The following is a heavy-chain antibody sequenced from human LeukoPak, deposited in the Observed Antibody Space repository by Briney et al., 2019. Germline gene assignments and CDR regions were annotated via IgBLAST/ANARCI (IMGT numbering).Heavy chain of an antibody. J-gene: IGHJ6*02. V-gene: IGHV3-9*01. D-gene: IGHD2-2*01. CDR3: AKGYLYYYYYGMDV. CDR1: GFTFDDYA. CDR2: ISWNSGSI. Sequence: PGRSLRLSCAASGFTFDDYAMHWVRQAPGKGLEWVSGISWNSGSIGYADSVKGRFTISRDNAKNSLYLQMNSLRAEDTALYYCAKGYLYYYYYGMDVWGQGTTVTVSS.